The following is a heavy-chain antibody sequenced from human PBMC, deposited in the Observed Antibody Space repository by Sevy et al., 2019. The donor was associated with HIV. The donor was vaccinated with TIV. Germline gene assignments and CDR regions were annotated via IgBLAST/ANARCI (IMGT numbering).Heavy chain of an antibody. CDR3: ARGIRGYSYGAFDY. J-gene: IGHJ4*02. Sequence: SETLSLTCTVSGGSISSYYWSWIRQPPGKGLEWIGYIYYSGSTNYNPSLKSRVTISIDTSKNQFSLKLSSVTAADTAVYYCARGIRGYSYGAFDYWGQGTLVTVSS. CDR1: GGSISSYY. CDR2: IYYSGST. V-gene: IGHV4-59*01. D-gene: IGHD5-18*01.